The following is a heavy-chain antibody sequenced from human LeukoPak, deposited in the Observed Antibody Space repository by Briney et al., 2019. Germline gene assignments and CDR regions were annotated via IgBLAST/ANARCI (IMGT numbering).Heavy chain of an antibody. J-gene: IGHJ4*02. D-gene: IGHD2-8*02. CDR2: VYSGGGT. V-gene: IGHV3-53*01. CDR3: ARGLVGYD. Sequence: GGSLRLSCAASGFTVSNNYLSWVRQAPGMGLEWVSVVYSGGGTYYADSVEGRFTISRDISKNALYLQMNSVRPEDTAVYYCARGLVGYDRGQGTRVTVSS. CDR1: GFTVSNNY.